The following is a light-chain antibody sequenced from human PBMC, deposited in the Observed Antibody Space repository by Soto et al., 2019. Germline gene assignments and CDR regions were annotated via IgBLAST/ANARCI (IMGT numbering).Light chain of an antibody. CDR2: LGS. CDR1: QSLLHSNGFNY. CDR3: MQALQTPA. V-gene: IGKV2-28*01. Sequence: DIVMTQSPLSLPVTPGEPASISCRSSQSLLHSNGFNYLDWYLQKPGQSPQLLIYLGSIRVSGVPDRFTGSGSGTVFTLKISRVEAEDVGVYYCMQALQTPAFGQGTKPEIK. J-gene: IGKJ2*01.